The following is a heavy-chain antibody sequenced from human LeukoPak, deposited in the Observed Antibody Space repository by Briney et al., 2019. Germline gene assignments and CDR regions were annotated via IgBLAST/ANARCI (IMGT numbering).Heavy chain of an antibody. CDR3: ARDHFGGKYFDY. CDR2: ISYDGSNK. Sequence: GTSLRLSCAASGYTFSNYAMHCVRHAPDKGLEWVSLISYDGSNKNYADSAKGRLTISRDNSKNTLYLQMSSLGAEATAVYYCARDHFGGKYFDYWGQGTLVTVSS. D-gene: IGHD4-23*01. CDR1: GYTFSNYA. J-gene: IGHJ4*02. V-gene: IGHV3-30*04.